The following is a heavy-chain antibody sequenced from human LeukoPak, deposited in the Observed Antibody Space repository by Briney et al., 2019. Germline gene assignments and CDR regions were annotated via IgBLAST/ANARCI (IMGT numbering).Heavy chain of an antibody. J-gene: IGHJ5*02. CDR3: AGGYSSSWYWFDP. D-gene: IGHD6-13*01. CDR1: GGSVSRSTYF. Sequence: PSETLSLTCIVSGGSVSRSTYFWGWIRQPPGKGLEWIGTMYYTGTTYYNPSLKSRVTISVDTSKNQFSLKLTSVTAADTAVYYCAGGYSSSWYWFDPWGQGTLVTVSS. CDR2: MYYTGTT. V-gene: IGHV4-39*01.